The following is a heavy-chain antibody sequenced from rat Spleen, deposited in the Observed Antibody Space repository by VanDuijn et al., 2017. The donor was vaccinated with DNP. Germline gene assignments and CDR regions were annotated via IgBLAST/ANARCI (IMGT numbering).Heavy chain of an antibody. Sequence: EVQLVESGGGLVQPGGSMKLSCAASGFTFSNFPMAWVRQAPTKSLAWVATIDTTGGSTFYRDSVRGRFTISRDNAKTTLYLQMNSLRSEDTATYYCSTADYGSAYWYFDFWGPGTMVTVSS. V-gene: IGHV5-46*01. CDR1: GFTFSNFP. CDR2: IDTTGGST. J-gene: IGHJ1*01. D-gene: IGHD1-3*01. CDR3: STADYGSAYWYFDF.